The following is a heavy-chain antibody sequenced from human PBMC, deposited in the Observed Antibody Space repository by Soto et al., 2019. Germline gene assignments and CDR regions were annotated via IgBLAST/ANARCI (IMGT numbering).Heavy chain of an antibody. CDR1: GYTVSELS. V-gene: IGHV1-24*01. J-gene: IGHJ4*02. CDR3: VAAGYYPLKNFDF. Sequence: ASVKVSCKVSGYTVSELSMHWVRQAPGKGLEWMGGFDPEDGDTMFAQRFQGRVAMTKDTSANTAYMQLSSLRSDDTAVYYCVAAGYYPLKNFDFWGQGSLVIVSS. D-gene: IGHD3-3*01. CDR2: FDPEDGDT.